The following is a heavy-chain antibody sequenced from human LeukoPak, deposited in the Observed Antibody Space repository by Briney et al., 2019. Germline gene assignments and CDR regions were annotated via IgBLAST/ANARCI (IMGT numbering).Heavy chain of an antibody. CDR3: ARSPYSSSWYPFAP. CDR1: GGSISSYY. D-gene: IGHD6-13*01. CDR2: IYTSGST. J-gene: IGHJ5*02. Sequence: KPSETPSLTCTVSGGSISSYYWSWIRQPAGKGLEWIGRIYTSGSTNYNPSLKSRVTMSVDTSKNQFSLKLSSVTAADTAVYYCARSPYSSSWYPFAPWGQGTLVTVSS. V-gene: IGHV4-4*07.